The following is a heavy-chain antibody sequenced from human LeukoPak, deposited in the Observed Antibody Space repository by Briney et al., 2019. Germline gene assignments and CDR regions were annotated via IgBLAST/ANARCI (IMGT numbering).Heavy chain of an antibody. CDR2: ISPTGSTT. CDR1: GFSFSGHW. J-gene: IGHJ4*02. CDR3: ATAVTTYYQD. V-gene: IGHV3-74*01. D-gene: IGHD4-17*01. Sequence: GGSLRLSCTASGFSFSGHWMHWARQLPGKGLVWVSRISPTGSTTSYADSVKGRFTVSRDNAKNSLYLQMNSLRAEGTAVYYCATAVTTYYQDWGQGTLVTVSS.